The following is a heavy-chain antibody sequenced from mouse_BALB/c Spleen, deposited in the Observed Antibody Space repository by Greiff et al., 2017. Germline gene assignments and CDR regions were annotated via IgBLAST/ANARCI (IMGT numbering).Heavy chain of an antibody. V-gene: IGHV7-3*02. J-gene: IGHJ2*01. Sequence: DVHLVESGGGLVQPGGSLRLSCATSGFTFTDYYMSWVRQPPGKALEWLGFIRNKANGYTTEYSASVKGRFTISRDNSQSILYLQMNTLRAEDSATYYCARGTTAYFDYWGQGTTLTVSS. CDR3: ARGTTAYFDY. CDR2: IRNKANGYTT. CDR1: GFTFTDYY. D-gene: IGHD1-2*01.